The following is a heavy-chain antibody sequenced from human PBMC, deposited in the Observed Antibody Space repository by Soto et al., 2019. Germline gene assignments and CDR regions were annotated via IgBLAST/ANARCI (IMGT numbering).Heavy chain of an antibody. CDR3: VQSRCGGDCLQSYSSHSYYGLDV. CDR2: IYWDDDK. D-gene: IGHD2-21*02. CDR1: GFSLSTTGVG. J-gene: IGHJ6*02. Sequence: QITLKESGPTLVKPTHTLTLTCSFSGFSLSTTGVGVGWIRQPPGKALEWLALIYWDDDKRYNPSLNSRLTITKDTSKNQVVLAMTNMDPVDTATYYCVQSRCGGDCLQSYSSHSYYGLDVWGQGTTVTVSS. V-gene: IGHV2-5*02.